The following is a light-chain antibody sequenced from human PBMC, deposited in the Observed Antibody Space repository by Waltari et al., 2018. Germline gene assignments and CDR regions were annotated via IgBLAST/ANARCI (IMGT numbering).Light chain of an antibody. CDR1: QDIKKS. J-gene: IGKJ4*01. Sequence: DIQMTQSPSSLSASVGDRVTVTCRASQDIKKSLAWYQQKPGKAPKLLLYAASRLESGVPSRFSGSGSGTDYTLTISSLQPEDFATYYCQQYYSTPPLTFGGGTKVEI. CDR2: AAS. V-gene: IGKV1-NL1*01. CDR3: QQYYSTPPLT.